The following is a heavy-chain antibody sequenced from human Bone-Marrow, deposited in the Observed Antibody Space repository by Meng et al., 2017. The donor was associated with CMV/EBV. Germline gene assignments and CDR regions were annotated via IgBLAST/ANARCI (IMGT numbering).Heavy chain of an antibody. J-gene: IGHJ6*02. CDR3: ARDDYKTSPSMDV. V-gene: IGHV4-59*01. Sequence: SETLSLTCTVSGGSISSYYWSWIRQPPGKGLEWIGYIYYSGSTNYNPSLKSRVTISVDTSKNQFSLKLSSVAAADTAVYYCARDDYKTSPSMDVWGQGTTVTVSS. D-gene: IGHD4-11*01. CDR2: IYYSGST. CDR1: GGSISSYY.